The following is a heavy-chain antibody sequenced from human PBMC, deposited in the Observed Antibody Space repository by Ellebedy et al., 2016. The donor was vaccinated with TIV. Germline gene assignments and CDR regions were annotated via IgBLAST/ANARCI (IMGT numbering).Heavy chain of an antibody. Sequence: PGGSLRLSCAASGFTFSTYWMHWVRQAPGKGLVWVSRINIDGSITTYADSVKGRFTISRDNAKNTLYLQMDSLSAEDTAVYYCARVGGGYWGQGTLVTVSS. CDR3: ARVGGGY. CDR1: GFTFSTYW. V-gene: IGHV3-74*01. D-gene: IGHD3-10*01. J-gene: IGHJ4*02. CDR2: INIDGSIT.